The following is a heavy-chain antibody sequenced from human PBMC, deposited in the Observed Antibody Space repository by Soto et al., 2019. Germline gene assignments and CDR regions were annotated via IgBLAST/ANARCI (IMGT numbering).Heavy chain of an antibody. D-gene: IGHD1-26*01. J-gene: IGHJ5*02. CDR2: ISGSGGST. V-gene: IGHV3-23*01. Sequence: PGGSLRLSCGASGLTFSSYAMSWVRQAPGKGLEWVSAISGSGGSTYYADSVKGRFTISRDNSKNTLYLQMNSLRAEDTAVYYCAKELPYIVGATPGLNWFDPWGQGTLVTVSS. CDR1: GLTFSSYA. CDR3: AKELPYIVGATPGLNWFDP.